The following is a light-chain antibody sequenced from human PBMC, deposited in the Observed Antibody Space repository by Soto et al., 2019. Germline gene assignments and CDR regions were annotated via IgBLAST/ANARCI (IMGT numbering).Light chain of an antibody. J-gene: IGKJ4*01. CDR2: GAS. CDR1: QSVDSN. CDR3: QQYDNWPLT. V-gene: IGKV3D-15*01. Sequence: EIVMTQSPATLSVSLGERATLSCRASQSVDSNLAWYQQKPGQAPRLLMFGASTRATGIPARFSGSGSGTDFTLTISSLQSEDFGTYFCQQYDNWPLTFGGGTKLEIK.